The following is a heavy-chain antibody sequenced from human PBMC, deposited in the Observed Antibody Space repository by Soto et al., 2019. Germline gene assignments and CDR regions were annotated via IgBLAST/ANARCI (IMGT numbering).Heavy chain of an antibody. Sequence: EVQLLESGGGLVQPGGSLRLSCVASGFTFSSYALSWVRQAPGKGLQWVSSISVTGESTYYADSVKGRFTISRDNSKNTLYLQMSTLRAEDTAVYYCAKTPHTLYYYDSNGLYYFDYWGQGTLVTVSS. CDR3: AKTPHTLYYYDSNGLYYFDY. V-gene: IGHV3-23*01. CDR2: ISVTGEST. CDR1: GFTFSSYA. J-gene: IGHJ4*02. D-gene: IGHD3-22*01.